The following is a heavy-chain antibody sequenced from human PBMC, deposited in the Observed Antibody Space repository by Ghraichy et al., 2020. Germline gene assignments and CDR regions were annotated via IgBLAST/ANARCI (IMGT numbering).Heavy chain of an antibody. D-gene: IGHD2-2*01. CDR1: GFTFSTNA. CDR3: AKDFRTAY. Sequence: GGSPRLSCAASGFTFSTNAMSWVRQAPGKGLEWVSAITGSGGSTYYADSVKGRFTISRDNSKNTLYLQMNSLRAEDTALYYCAKDFRTAYWGQGTLVTVSS. J-gene: IGHJ4*02. V-gene: IGHV3-23*01. CDR2: ITGSGGST.